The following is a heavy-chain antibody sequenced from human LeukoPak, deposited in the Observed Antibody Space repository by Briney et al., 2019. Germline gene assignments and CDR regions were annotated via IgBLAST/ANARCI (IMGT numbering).Heavy chain of an antibody. CDR2: INPNSGGT. V-gene: IGHV1-2*06. CDR1: GYTFTGYY. Sequence: GASVKVSCKASGYTFTGYYMHWVRQAPGQGLEWMGRINPNSGGTNYAQKLQGRVTMTRDTSISTAYMDLSSLRSEDTAVYYCAIDLNSSPTEFDPWGQGTLVTVSS. D-gene: IGHD6-6*01. CDR3: AIDLNSSPTEFDP. J-gene: IGHJ5*02.